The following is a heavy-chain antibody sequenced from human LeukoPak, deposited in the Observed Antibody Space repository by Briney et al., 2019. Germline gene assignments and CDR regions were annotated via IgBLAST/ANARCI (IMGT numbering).Heavy chain of an antibody. D-gene: IGHD5-18*01. CDR2: ISNGGSII. CDR1: GFTFSNFE. CDR3: ARERYSGYYFDC. Sequence: GGSLRLSCAASGFTFSNFEMNWVRQAPGKGLEWVSYISNGGSIIHYADSVKGRFTISRDNAKNSLYLEMNSLRAEDTAIYYCARERYSGYYFDCWGQGTLVTVSS. J-gene: IGHJ4*02. V-gene: IGHV3-48*03.